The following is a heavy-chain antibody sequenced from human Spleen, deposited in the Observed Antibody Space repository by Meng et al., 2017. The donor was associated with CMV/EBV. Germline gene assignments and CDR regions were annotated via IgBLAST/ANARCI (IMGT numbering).Heavy chain of an antibody. V-gene: IGHV1-18*01. D-gene: IGHD3-3*01. J-gene: IGHJ5*02. CDR3: AREDRANYDFWSGSTYPNWFDP. CDR2: ISGYNGRT. Sequence: YGISWVRQAPGKGLEWMGWISGYNGRTNYAQSFQGRRTLTTDTSTSTAYMELRNLRSDDTAVYYCAREDRANYDFWSGSTYPNWFDPWGQGTLVTVSS. CDR1: YG.